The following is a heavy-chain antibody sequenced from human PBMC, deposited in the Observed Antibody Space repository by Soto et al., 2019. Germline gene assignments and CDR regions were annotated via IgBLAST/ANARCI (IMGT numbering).Heavy chain of an antibody. CDR2: IAYDGSNK. J-gene: IGHJ4*02. CDR1: GFTFSDYG. Sequence: QVQLVESGGGMVQPGRSLGLSCAASGFTFSDYGMHWVRQAPGKGLEWVAVIAYDGSNKYYADSVKGRFTISRDNSKNTLYLQMSSLRAEDTAVYYCAKNHQRAPSRDGYNLIDYWGQGTLVTVSS. CDR3: AKNHQRAPSRDGYNLIDY. D-gene: IGHD5-12*01. V-gene: IGHV3-30*18.